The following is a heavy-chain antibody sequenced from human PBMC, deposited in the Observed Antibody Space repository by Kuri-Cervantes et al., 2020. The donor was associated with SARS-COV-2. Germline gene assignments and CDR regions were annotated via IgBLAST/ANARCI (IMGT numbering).Heavy chain of an antibody. V-gene: IGHV2-70*04. CDR3: ARGGEGLAAAFSFDY. Sequence: QTLSLTCAFSGFSLRTTGMRVSWIRQPPGKALEWLARIDWDTGKFYRTSLRTRLTISKDTSRNQVVLTMTNVDPVDTATYYCARGGEGLAAAFSFDYWGQGILVTVSS. J-gene: IGHJ4*02. D-gene: IGHD6-13*01. CDR2: IDWDTGK. CDR1: GFSLRTTGMR.